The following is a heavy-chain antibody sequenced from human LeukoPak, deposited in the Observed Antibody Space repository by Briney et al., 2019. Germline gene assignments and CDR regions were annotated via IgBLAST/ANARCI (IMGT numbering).Heavy chain of an antibody. J-gene: IGHJ4*02. Sequence: GGSLRLSCVMSGLTFSNYAMNGVRQAPGKGLEWISDISTDSGSTYHIESVRGRFTISRDNSRSTLYLQMNSLRADDTGVYYCASGLYGGVFDNWGQGTLVTVSS. V-gene: IGHV3-23*01. CDR1: GLTFSNYA. D-gene: IGHD4/OR15-4a*01. CDR2: ISTDSGST. CDR3: ASGLYGGVFDN.